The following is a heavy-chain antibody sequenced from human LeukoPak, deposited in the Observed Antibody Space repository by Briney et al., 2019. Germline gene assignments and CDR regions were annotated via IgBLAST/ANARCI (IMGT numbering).Heavy chain of an antibody. D-gene: IGHD6-13*01. CDR3: AREGNSSSGYWYFDL. Sequence: GGSLRLSCAASGFTFSSNYMYWVRQAPGKGLEWVSVIYTDENTDYADSVKGRFTISRDNSKNTLYLQMNSLRVDDTAVYYCAREGNSSSGYWYFDLWGRGTLVTVSS. J-gene: IGHJ2*01. CDR2: IYTDENT. CDR1: GFTFSSNY. V-gene: IGHV3-53*01.